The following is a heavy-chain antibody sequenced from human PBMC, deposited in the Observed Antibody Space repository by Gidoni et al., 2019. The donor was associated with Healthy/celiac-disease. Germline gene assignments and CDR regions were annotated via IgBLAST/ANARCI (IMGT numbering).Heavy chain of an antibody. CDR2: IKSKTDGGTT. V-gene: IGHV3-15*01. CDR3: TTDLYYDYVWGSYRYTGFDY. Sequence: EVQLVESGGGLVKPGGSLRLSCAASGFTFRHAWMSWVRQAPGKGLEWVGRIKSKTDGGTTDYAAPVKGRFTISRDDSKNTLYLQMNSLKTEDTAVYYCTTDLYYDYVWGSYRYTGFDYWGQGTLVTVSS. CDR1: GFTFRHAW. D-gene: IGHD3-16*02. J-gene: IGHJ4*02.